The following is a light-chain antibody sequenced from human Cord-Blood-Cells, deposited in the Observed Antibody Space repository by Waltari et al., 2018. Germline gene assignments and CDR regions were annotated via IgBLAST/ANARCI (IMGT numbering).Light chain of an antibody. CDR2: WAS. Sequence: DLVMTQSPDSLVVSLGERATLNCKSSQSVLYSSNNKNYLAWYQQKPGQPPKLLIYWASTRESGVPDRFSGSGSGTDFTLTISSLQAEDVAVYYCQQYYSTPYTFGQGTKLEIK. CDR3: QQYYSTPYT. V-gene: IGKV4-1*01. CDR1: QSVLYSSNNKNY. J-gene: IGKJ2*01.